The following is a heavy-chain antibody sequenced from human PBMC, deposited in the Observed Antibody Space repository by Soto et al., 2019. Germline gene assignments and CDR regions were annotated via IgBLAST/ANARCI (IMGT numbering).Heavy chain of an antibody. V-gene: IGHV1-69*13. CDR3: ARGSGGSCPRRFDP. Sequence: ASVKVSCKASGGTFSSYAISWVRQAPGQGLEWMGGIIPIFGTANYAQKFQGRVTITADESKNQFSLQLNSVTPEDTAVYYCARGSGGSCPRRFDPWGQGTLVTVSS. J-gene: IGHJ5*02. D-gene: IGHD2-15*01. CDR1: GGTFSSYA. CDR2: IIPIFGTA.